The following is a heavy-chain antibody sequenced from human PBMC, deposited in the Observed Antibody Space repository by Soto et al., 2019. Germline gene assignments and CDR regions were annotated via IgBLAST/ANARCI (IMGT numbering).Heavy chain of an antibody. V-gene: IGHV4-59*08. CDR1: GGSISSYY. Sequence: TSETLSLTCTVSGGSISSYYWSWIRQPPGKGLEWIGYIYYSGSTNYNPSLKSRVTISVDTSKNQFSLKLSSVTAADTAVYYCARGAHEYGDHQAYYYYMDVWGKGTTVTVSS. CDR2: IYYSGST. CDR3: ARGAHEYGDHQAYYYYMDV. D-gene: IGHD4-17*01. J-gene: IGHJ6*03.